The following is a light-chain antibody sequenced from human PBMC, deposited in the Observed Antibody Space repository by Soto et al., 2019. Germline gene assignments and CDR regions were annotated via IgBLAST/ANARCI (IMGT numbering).Light chain of an antibody. Sequence: EIVLTQSPGTLSLSPGERATLSCMASQTITSNYLAWYQQKPGQAPRLLIYAASNRATGIPDRFSGSGSGPEFTHTISGLEPEDFAVYYCQQYDRSLWTSGQGTKVEIK. J-gene: IGKJ1*01. CDR2: AAS. V-gene: IGKV3-20*01. CDR1: QTITSNY. CDR3: QQYDRSLWT.